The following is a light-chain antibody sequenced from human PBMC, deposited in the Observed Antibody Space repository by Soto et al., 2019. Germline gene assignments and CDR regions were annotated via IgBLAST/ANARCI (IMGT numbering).Light chain of an antibody. CDR3: QSYDRSLSGDV. V-gene: IGLV1-40*01. CDR1: SSNIGAGYD. Sequence: QSVLTEPAGVSGAPGQRGTISCTGSSSNIGAGYDVHWYQQLPGTAPKLLIYANGNRPSGVPDRFSGSKSGTSASLAITGLQAEDEADYYCQSYDRSLSGDVLATATKGTAL. J-gene: IGLJ1*01. CDR2: ANG.